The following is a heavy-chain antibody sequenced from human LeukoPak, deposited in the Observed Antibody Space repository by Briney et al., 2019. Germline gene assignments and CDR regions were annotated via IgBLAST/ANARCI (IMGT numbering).Heavy chain of an antibody. CDR3: ARGLGNRYSPRPNYFDY. Sequence: PGGSLRLSCAASGFTFSSYSMNWVRQPPGKGLEWIGSIYYSGSTYYNPSLKSRVTISVDTSKNQFSLKLSSVTAADTAVYYCARGLGNRYSPRPNYFDYWGQGTLVTVSP. D-gene: IGHD6-13*01. J-gene: IGHJ4*02. CDR1: GFTFSSYS. CDR2: IYYSGST. V-gene: IGHV4-39*07.